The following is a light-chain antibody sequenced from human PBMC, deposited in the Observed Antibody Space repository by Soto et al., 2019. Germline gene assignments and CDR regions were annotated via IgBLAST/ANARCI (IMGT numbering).Light chain of an antibody. V-gene: IGKV3-15*01. Sequence: MTQFPATLSVSPGDTATLSCTSSQNIHINLAWYQQKPGQAPTLLIYGVSARAPGVSARFSGTGSGTEFTLTIRNLQSEDFGIYYCQQYETWLRTFGQGTKVAIQ. CDR1: QNIHIN. CDR3: QQYETWLRT. J-gene: IGKJ2*01. CDR2: GVS.